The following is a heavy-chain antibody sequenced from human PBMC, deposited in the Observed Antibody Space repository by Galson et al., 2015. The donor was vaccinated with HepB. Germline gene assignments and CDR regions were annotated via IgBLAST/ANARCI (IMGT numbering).Heavy chain of an antibody. J-gene: IGHJ3*02. V-gene: IGHV5-51*01. D-gene: IGHD4-17*01. CDR3: ARQSTVTTGDAFDI. Sequence: SFTSYWIGWVRQMPGKGLEWMGIIYPGDSDTRYSPSFQGQVTISADKSISTAYLQWSSLKASDTAMYYCARQSTVTTGDAFDIWGQGTMVTVSS. CDR1: SFTSYW. CDR2: IYPGDSDT.